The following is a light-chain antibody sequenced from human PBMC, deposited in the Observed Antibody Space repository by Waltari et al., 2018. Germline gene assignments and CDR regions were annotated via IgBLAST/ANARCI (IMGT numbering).Light chain of an antibody. CDR1: QCVSNTY. V-gene: IGKV3-20*01. CDR3: QYYGGSYS. Sequence: SSRATQCVSNTYLAWYQQKPGQAPRLPIYVASRRATGVPGRFSGSGSGPDFTLTISRLEPEDFAVYYCQYYGGSYSFGQGTKLEIK. J-gene: IGKJ2*01. CDR2: VAS.